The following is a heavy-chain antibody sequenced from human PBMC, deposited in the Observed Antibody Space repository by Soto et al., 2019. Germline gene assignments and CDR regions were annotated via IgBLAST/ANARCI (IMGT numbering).Heavy chain of an antibody. CDR1: GYTFTSYG. CDR3: ARDRNVVDYYGSGSYRINWFDP. V-gene: IGHV1-18*01. Sequence: GASLKVSCKASGYTFTSYGISWVRQAPGQGLEWMGWISAYNGNTNYAQKLQGRVPMTTDTSTSTAYMELRSLRSDDTAVYYCARDRNVVDYYGSGSYRINWFDPWSHGTLVTVSS. J-gene: IGHJ5*02. CDR2: ISAYNGNT. D-gene: IGHD3-10*01.